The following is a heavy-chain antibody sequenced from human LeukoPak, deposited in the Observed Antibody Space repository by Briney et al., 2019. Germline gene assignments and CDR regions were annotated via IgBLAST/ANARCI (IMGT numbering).Heavy chain of an antibody. CDR1: GGSISSYY. V-gene: IGHV4-59*01. D-gene: IGHD1-26*01. CDR2: IYYSGST. Sequence: SETLSLTCIVSGGSISSYYWSWIRQPPGKGLEWIGYIYYSGSTNYNPSLKSRVTISVDTSKNQFSLKLSSVTAADTAVYYCARAIVGACKNYYYYGMDVWGQGTTVTVSS. J-gene: IGHJ6*02. CDR3: ARAIVGACKNYYYYGMDV.